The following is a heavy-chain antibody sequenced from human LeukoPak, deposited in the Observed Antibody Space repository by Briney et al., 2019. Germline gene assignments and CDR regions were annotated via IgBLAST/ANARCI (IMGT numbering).Heavy chain of an antibody. CDR2: IKSKTDGGTT. CDR3: TTDDGDYLPFDY. J-gene: IGHJ4*02. V-gene: IGHV3-15*01. D-gene: IGHD4-17*01. CDR1: GFTFSDHS. Sequence: GGSLRLSCAVSGFTFSDHSMDWVRQAPGKGLEWVGRIKSKTDGGTTDYAAPVKGRFTISRDDSKNTLYLQMNSLKTEDTAVYYCTTDDGDYLPFDYWGQGTLVTVSS.